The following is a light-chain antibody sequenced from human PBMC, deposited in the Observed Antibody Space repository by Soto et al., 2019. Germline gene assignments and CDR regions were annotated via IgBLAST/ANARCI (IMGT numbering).Light chain of an antibody. Sequence: QSVLTQPASVSGSPGQSITISCSGTSSDIGSYDHVAWYQQFPGKSPKLILYAVSDRPSGVSDRFSGSKSGISASLPISGLQTEDEADYYCISYTDRQSYLFGTGTKVTVL. CDR1: SSDIGSYDH. CDR3: ISYTDRQSYL. CDR2: AVS. V-gene: IGLV2-14*03. J-gene: IGLJ1*01.